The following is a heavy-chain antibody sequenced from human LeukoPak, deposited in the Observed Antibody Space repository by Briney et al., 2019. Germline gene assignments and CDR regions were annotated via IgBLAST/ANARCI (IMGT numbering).Heavy chain of an antibody. CDR3: ARHMGSYRGFDY. Sequence: SETLSLTCTVSDDSISDYYRGWIRQPPGKGLEWIGYIYYSGTTNYNPSLKSRVTISVDTSKNQFSLRLSSVTAADTAVYFCARHMGSYRGFDYWGQGTLVTVSS. CDR1: DDSISDYY. J-gene: IGHJ4*02. D-gene: IGHD1-26*01. CDR2: IYYSGTT. V-gene: IGHV4-59*01.